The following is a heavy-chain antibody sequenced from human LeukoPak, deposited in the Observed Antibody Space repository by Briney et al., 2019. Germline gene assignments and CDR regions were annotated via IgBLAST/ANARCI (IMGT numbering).Heavy chain of an antibody. J-gene: IGHJ4*02. V-gene: IGHV1-46*01. CDR1: GGTFSSYA. Sequence: ASVKVSCKASGGTFSSYAISWVRQAPGQGLEWMGIINPSGGSTSYAQKFQGRVTMTRDMSTSTVYMELSSLRSEDTAVYYCARGRYGDSYFDYWGQGTLVTVSS. CDR2: INPSGGST. CDR3: ARGRYGDSYFDY. D-gene: IGHD4-17*01.